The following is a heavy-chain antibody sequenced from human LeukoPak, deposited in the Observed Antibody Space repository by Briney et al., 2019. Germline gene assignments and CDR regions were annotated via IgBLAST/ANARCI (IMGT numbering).Heavy chain of an antibody. D-gene: IGHD3-16*01. Sequence: GGSLTLSCAASGFTFSGSAMHWVRQASGKGLERVGRIRSKANSYATAYAASVKGRFTISRDNSKNTAYLQMNSLKTEDTAVYYCTRRDYDYWGQGTLVTVSS. CDR3: TRRDYDY. CDR2: IRSKANSYAT. V-gene: IGHV3-73*01. J-gene: IGHJ4*02. CDR1: GFTFSGSA.